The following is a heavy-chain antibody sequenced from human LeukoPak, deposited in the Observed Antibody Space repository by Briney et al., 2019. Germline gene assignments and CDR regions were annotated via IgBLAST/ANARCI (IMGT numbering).Heavy chain of an antibody. CDR3: AGDDSSGYYDAFDI. J-gene: IGHJ3*02. CDR1: GFAFSSYN. V-gene: IGHV3-21*01. CDR2: ISSGSGYM. Sequence: GGSLRLSCAVSGFAFSSYNMNWVRQSPGKGLEWVSSISSGSGYMYYADSVKGRFTISRDNAKNSLYLEMSSLRAEDTAVYYCAGDDSSGYYDAFDIWGQGTMVTVSS. D-gene: IGHD3-22*01.